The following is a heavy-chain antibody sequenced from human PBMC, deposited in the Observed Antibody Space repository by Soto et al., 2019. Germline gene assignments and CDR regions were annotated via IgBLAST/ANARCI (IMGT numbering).Heavy chain of an antibody. CDR1: GFTVSSNY. CDR3: ARARIKARYGSGSYGEYYFDY. D-gene: IGHD3-10*01. J-gene: IGHJ4*02. CDR2: IYSGGST. V-gene: IGHV3-66*01. Sequence: PGGSLRLSCAASGFTVSSNYMSWVRQAPGKGLEWVSVIYSGGSTYYADSVKGRFTISRDNSKNTLYLQMNSLRAEDTAVYYCARARIKARYGSGSYGEYYFDYWGQGTLVTVSS.